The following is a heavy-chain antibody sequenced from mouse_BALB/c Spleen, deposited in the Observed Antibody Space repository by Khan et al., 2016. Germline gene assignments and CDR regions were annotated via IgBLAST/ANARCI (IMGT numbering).Heavy chain of an antibody. CDR3: ARAGSSYYYAMDY. Sequence: EVQLQESGPGLVKPSQSLSLTYTVTGYSITSDYAWNWIRQFPGNKLEWMGYISYSGSTSYNPSLKSRISITRDTSKNQFFLQLNSVTTEDTATYYCARAGSSYYYAMDYWGQGTSVTVSS. D-gene: IGHD1-1*01. CDR1: GYSITSDYA. V-gene: IGHV3-2*02. J-gene: IGHJ4*01. CDR2: ISYSGST.